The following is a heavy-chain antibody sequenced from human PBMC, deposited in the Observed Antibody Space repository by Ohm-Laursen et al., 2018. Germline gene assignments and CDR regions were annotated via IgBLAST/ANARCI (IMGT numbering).Heavy chain of an antibody. CDR3: ARGLSAIVY. CDR2: INHSGST. CDR1: GGSFSGYY. J-gene: IGHJ4*02. Sequence: TLSLTCAVYGGSFSGYYWSWIRQPPGKGLEWIGEINHSGSTNYNPSLKSRVTISVDTSKNQFSLKLSSVTAADTAVYYCARGLSAIVYWGQGTLVTVSS. D-gene: IGHD2-15*01. V-gene: IGHV4-34*01.